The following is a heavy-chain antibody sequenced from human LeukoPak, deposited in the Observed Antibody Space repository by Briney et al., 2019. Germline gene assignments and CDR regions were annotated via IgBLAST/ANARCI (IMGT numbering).Heavy chain of an antibody. CDR1: GYSISSASY. V-gene: IGHV4-38-2*01. D-gene: IGHD3-3*01. CDR3: ARPISSQGYFGVVID. CDR2: IYHSGSP. Sequence: SETLSLTCAVSGYSISSASYWGWIRLPPGKWLEWIGNIYHSGSPYYNPSLKSRVTISVDTSKNQFSLKLISMTAADTAVYYCARPISSQGYFGVVIDWGQGTLVTVSS. J-gene: IGHJ4*02.